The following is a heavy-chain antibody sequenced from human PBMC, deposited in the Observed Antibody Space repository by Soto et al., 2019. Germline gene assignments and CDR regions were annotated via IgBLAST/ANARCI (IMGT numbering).Heavy chain of an antibody. D-gene: IGHD6-6*01. CDR2: FDPEDGET. J-gene: IGHJ6*02. Sequence: ASVKVSCKVSGYTLTELSMHWVRQAPGKGLEWMGGFDPEDGETIYAQKFQGRVTMTENTSTDTAYMELSSLRSEDTAVYYCATVVAARLVDYYYGMDVWGQGTTVTVSS. V-gene: IGHV1-24*01. CDR3: ATVVAARLVDYYYGMDV. CDR1: GYTLTELS.